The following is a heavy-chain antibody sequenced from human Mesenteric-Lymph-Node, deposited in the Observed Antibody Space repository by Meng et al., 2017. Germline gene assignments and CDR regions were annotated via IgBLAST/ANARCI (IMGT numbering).Heavy chain of an antibody. CDR3: ARGGYYSFDY. V-gene: IGHV4-4*02. CDR2: IYQSGST. J-gene: IGHJ4*02. Sequence: QLRDAGPGLGKPAETLSLACAVSCGSNSSVYWWTWVRQSPGKGLEWIGEIYQSGSTNYNPSLKSRVTISVDKSKNQFSLKLTSVTAADTSVYYCARGGYYSFDYWGQGTLVTVSS. CDR1: CGSNSSVYW. D-gene: IGHD5-18*01.